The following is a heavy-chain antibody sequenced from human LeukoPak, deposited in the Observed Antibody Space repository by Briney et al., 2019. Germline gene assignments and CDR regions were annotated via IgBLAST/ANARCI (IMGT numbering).Heavy chain of an antibody. CDR3: ARVNYDFWSGYQYYYYYMDV. CDR2: INPNSGGT. Sequence: ASVKVSCKASGYIFTDYYMHWVRQAPGQGLEWMGWINPNSGGTNYAQKFQGRVTMTRDTSISTAYMELSRLRSDDTAVYYCARVNYDFWSGYQYYYYYMDVWGKGTTVTVSS. D-gene: IGHD3-3*01. CDR1: GYIFTDYY. J-gene: IGHJ6*03. V-gene: IGHV1-2*02.